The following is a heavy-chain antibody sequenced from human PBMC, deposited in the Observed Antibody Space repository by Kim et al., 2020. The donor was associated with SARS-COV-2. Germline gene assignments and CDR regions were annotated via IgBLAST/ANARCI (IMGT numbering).Heavy chain of an antibody. J-gene: IGHJ4*01. CDR3: AKDLRATSSSWYGGIDY. V-gene: IGHV3-23*01. CDR1: GFAFSSYA. CDR2: ISVSGDST. Sequence: GGSLRLSCAASGFAFSSYAMSWVRQAPGQGLEWVSAISVSGDSTWYADSVKGRFTISRDNSKNTLYLQMNSLGVEDTAIYHCAKDLRATSSSWYGGIDY. D-gene: IGHD6-13*01.